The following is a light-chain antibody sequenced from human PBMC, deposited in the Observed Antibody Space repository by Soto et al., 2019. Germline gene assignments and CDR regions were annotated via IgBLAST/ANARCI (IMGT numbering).Light chain of an antibody. CDR1: QSVSSGY. V-gene: IGKV3-20*01. CDR3: QQYAASPRT. J-gene: IGKJ1*01. CDR2: GVS. Sequence: EIVLTQSPGTLSLSPRERATLSCRASQSVSSGYLAWYQHKPGQAPRLLIYGVSSRAPGIPDRFSGSGSGTDFTLTINRLEPEDFAVYYCQQYAASPRTFGQGTQVEVK.